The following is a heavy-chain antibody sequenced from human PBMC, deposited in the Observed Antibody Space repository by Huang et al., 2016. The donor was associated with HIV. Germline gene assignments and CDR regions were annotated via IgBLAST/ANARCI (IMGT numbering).Heavy chain of an antibody. D-gene: IGHD4-17*01. Sequence: ELQLVQSGAEVKKPGESLTIACKGSGYSFNNYWVAWVRPMPGKGLEGMAMIYPGDSESRYSPSFQGQVSISADKSINTVYLHWGSLKASDTATYYCARPRRTEYGDPWDAFDIWGQGTMVTVSS. CDR1: GYSFNNYW. CDR3: ARPRRTEYGDPWDAFDI. V-gene: IGHV5-51*01. CDR2: IYPGDSES. J-gene: IGHJ3*02.